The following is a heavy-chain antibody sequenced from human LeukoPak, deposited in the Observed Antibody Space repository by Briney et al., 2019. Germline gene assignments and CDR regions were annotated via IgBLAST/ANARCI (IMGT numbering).Heavy chain of an antibody. J-gene: IGHJ4*02. D-gene: IGHD1-26*01. CDR3: ARRRGGSYDYFDY. V-gene: IGHV5-51*01. CDR1: GYSFTSYW. CDR2: IYPGDSDT. Sequence: GESLKISCQGSGYSFTSYWIDWVRQMPGKGLDWMAVIYPGDSDTRYSPSFQGQVTISADKSISTAYLQWSSLKASDTAMYYCARRRGGSYDYFDYWGQGTLVTVSS.